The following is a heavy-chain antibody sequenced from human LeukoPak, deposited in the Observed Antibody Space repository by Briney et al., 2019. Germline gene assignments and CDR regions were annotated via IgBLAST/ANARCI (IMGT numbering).Heavy chain of an antibody. D-gene: IGHD3-22*01. Sequence: GGSLRLSCAASGFTFSSYWMHWVRQAPGKGLEWVSVIYSGGSTYYADSVKGRFTISRDNSKNTLYLQMNSLRAEDTAVYYCAKVGAYYDSSGYYYFDYWGQGTLVTVSS. CDR1: GFTFSSYW. CDR2: IYSGGST. V-gene: IGHV3-66*01. CDR3: AKVGAYYDSSGYYYFDY. J-gene: IGHJ4*02.